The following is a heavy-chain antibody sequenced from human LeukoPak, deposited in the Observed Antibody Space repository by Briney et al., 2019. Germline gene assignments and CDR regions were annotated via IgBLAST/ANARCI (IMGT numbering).Heavy chain of an antibody. CDR1: CFIFSSYW. Sequence: PGGSLRLSCAAACFIFSSYWIYWVRQAPGKGLVWVSRINTGGSSRNYADSVKGRFTISRDNAKNTLHPQMNSLRAEDTAVYICARDTVGAYDYWGQGTLVIVFS. J-gene: IGHJ4*02. V-gene: IGHV3-74*01. D-gene: IGHD1-26*01. CDR2: INTGGSSR. CDR3: ARDTVGAYDY.